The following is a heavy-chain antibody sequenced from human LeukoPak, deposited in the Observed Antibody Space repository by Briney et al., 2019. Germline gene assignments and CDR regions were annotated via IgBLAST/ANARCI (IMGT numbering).Heavy chain of an antibody. Sequence: ASVKVSCKASGYTFTGYYMHWVRQAPGQGLEWMGWINPNSGGTNYAQKFQGRVTMTRDTSISTAYMELSRLRSDDTAVYYCARARSPAGAVNWFAPWGQGTLVTVSS. D-gene: IGHD6-19*01. CDR2: INPNSGGT. CDR3: ARARSPAGAVNWFAP. CDR1: GYTFTGYY. V-gene: IGHV1-2*02. J-gene: IGHJ5*02.